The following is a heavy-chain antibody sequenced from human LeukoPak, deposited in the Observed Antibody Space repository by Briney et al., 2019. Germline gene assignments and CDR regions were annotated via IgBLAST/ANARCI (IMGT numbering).Heavy chain of an antibody. CDR2: IGSSDSTI. D-gene: IGHD3-16*02. V-gene: IGHV3-11*04. CDR3: ARDNPDPSYLWGTYRPPYYYYMDV. Sequence: PGGSLRLSCAASGFSFSDYYMSWIRQAPGKGLEWISYIGSSDSTIYYADSVKGRFTISRDNAKNSLYLQLNSLRAEDTAVYYCARDNPDPSYLWGTYRPPYYYYMDVWGKGTTVTVSS. CDR1: GFSFSDYY. J-gene: IGHJ6*03.